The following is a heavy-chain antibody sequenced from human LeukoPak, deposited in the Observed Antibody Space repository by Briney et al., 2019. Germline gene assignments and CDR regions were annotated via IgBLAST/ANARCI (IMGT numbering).Heavy chain of an antibody. Sequence: SVKVSCKASGGTFSSYAISWVRQAPGQGLEWMGGIIPIFGTVNYAQKFQGRVTITADESTSTAYMELSSLRSEDTAVYYCARELCYYDSSGYCPPYFDYWGQGTLVTVSS. J-gene: IGHJ4*02. CDR1: GGTFSSYA. CDR2: IIPIFGTV. V-gene: IGHV1-69*13. CDR3: ARELCYYDSSGYCPPYFDY. D-gene: IGHD3-22*01.